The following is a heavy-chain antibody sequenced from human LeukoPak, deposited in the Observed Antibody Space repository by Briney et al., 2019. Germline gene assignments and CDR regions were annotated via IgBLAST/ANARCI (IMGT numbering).Heavy chain of an antibody. CDR1: GFTFSSYG. D-gene: IGHD2-21*02. J-gene: IGHJ4*02. Sequence: GSLRLSCAASGFTFSSYGMHWVRQPPGKRLEWIGEINHSGTTYYNPSLKSRVTISVDTSKNQFSLKVRSVTAADTAVYYCARGHSSVVTAIPYYFDYWGRGTLVTVSS. CDR2: INHSGTT. CDR3: ARGHSSVVTAIPYYFDY. V-gene: IGHV4-34*01.